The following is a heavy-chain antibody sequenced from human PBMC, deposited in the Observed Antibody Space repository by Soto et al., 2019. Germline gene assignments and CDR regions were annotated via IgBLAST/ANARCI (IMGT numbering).Heavy chain of an antibody. CDR1: GYRFTSYW. V-gene: IGHV5-10-1*01. CDR2: IDPSDSYT. CDR3: ARSPGTKYGMDG. Sequence: GASVKVSCKGSGYRFTSYWISWVRQMPGKGLEWMGRIDPSDSYTNYSPSFQGHVTISADKSISTAYLQWSSLKASDTAIYYCARSPGTKYGMDGWGQETTVTVSS. J-gene: IGHJ6*02.